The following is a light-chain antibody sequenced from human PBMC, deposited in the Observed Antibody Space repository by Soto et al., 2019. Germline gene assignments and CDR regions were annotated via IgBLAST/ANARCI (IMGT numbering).Light chain of an antibody. CDR2: AAS. V-gene: IGKV1-12*01. Sequence: DIQMTQTPSSLSASVGDRVTITCRASQGISSWLAWYQKKPGKAPNLLIYAASSLQSGVPSRFSGSESGTDFTLTISCLQPEDCAIYFCQQANSFPITFCQGTRLEI. J-gene: IGKJ5*01. CDR3: QQANSFPIT. CDR1: QGISSW.